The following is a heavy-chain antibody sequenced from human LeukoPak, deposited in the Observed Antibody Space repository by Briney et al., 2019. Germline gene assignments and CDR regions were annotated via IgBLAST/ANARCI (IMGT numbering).Heavy chain of an antibody. CDR2: IYYSGST. V-gene: IGHV4-39*07. D-gene: IGHD2-15*01. Sequence: PSETLSLTCTVSGGSISSRSYYWGWIRQPPGKGLEWIGSIYYSGSTYYNPSLKSRVTISVDTSKNQFSLKLSSVTAADTAVYYCARVGSSGGCDYWGQGTLVTVSS. J-gene: IGHJ4*02. CDR3: ARVGSSGGCDY. CDR1: GGSISSRSYY.